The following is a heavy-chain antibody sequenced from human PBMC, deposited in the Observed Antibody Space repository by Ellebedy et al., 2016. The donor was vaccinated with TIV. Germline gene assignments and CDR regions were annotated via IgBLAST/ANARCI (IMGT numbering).Heavy chain of an antibody. V-gene: IGHV3-66*01. CDR2: IYSGGST. J-gene: IGHJ4*02. CDR3: AKDRHVDRGDCLDY. D-gene: IGHD2-21*02. Sequence: PGGSLRLSCAASGFTVSSNYMNWVRQAPGKGLQWVAVIYSGGSTYYADSVKGRFTISRDNSKNTLYLQMNSLRAEDTAVYYCAKDRHVDRGDCLDYWGQGTLVTVSS. CDR1: GFTVSSNY.